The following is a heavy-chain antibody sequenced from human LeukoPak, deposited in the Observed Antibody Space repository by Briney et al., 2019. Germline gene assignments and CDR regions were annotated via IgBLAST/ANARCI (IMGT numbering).Heavy chain of an antibody. Sequence: KTSETLSLTCAVSGYSISSGYYWGWIRQPPGKGLEWIGSIYHSGSTYYNPSLKSRVTISVDTSKNQFSLKLSSVTAADTAVYYCARGLLRRVITSRAEYFQHWGQGTLVTVSS. V-gene: IGHV4-38-2*01. CDR3: ARGLLRRVITSRAEYFQH. CDR1: GYSISSGYY. D-gene: IGHD3-22*01. CDR2: IYHSGST. J-gene: IGHJ1*01.